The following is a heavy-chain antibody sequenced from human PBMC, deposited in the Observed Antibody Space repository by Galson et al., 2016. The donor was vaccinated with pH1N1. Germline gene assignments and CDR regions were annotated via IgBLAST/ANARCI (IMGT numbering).Heavy chain of an antibody. CDR3: AREDYYDTDLSDWYFDL. V-gene: IGHV1-69*13. J-gene: IGHJ2*01. Sequence: SVKVSCKASGGTFSSYGINWVRQAPGQGLEWMGGIIPIFNTVKYAQNFQGRVTITADESTTTAYMELSSLRSEDTAMYYCAREDYYDTDLSDWYFDLWGRGTLLTV. CDR1: GGTFSSYG. CDR2: IIPIFNTV. D-gene: IGHD3-22*01.